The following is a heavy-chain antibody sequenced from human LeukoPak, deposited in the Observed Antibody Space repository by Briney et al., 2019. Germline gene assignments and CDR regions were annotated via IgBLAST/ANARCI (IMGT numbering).Heavy chain of an antibody. Sequence: IPSETLSLTCAVSGVSISSNNWWSWVRQPPGKGLEWIGEIYHGGGTNRNPSLKSRVTISVDKSKNHFSLQLSSVTAADTAVYYCAGAPYGDYYFDYWGQGTLVTVSS. D-gene: IGHD4-17*01. J-gene: IGHJ4*02. CDR1: GVSISSNNW. V-gene: IGHV4-4*02. CDR3: AGAPYGDYYFDY. CDR2: IYHGGGT.